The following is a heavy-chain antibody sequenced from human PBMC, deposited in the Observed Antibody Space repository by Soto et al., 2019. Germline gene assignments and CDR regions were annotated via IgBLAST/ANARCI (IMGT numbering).Heavy chain of an antibody. V-gene: IGHV1-3*01. Sequence: QVQLVQSGAEVKKPGASVKVSCKASGYTFTSYAMHWVRQAPGQRLEWMGWINVGNGHTKYSQKFQGRVTITRDTSASTAYMELSSLRSEDTAVYYCARDISPYCSCGSCYYYFDYGGQGTLVTVSS. CDR3: ARDISPYCSCGSCYYYFDY. CDR2: INVGNGHT. D-gene: IGHD2-15*01. J-gene: IGHJ4*01. CDR1: GYTFTSYA.